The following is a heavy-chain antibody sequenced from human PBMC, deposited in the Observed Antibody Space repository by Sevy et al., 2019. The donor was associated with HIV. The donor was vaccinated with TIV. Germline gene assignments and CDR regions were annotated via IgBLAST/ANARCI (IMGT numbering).Heavy chain of an antibody. CDR3: ARDRGTYYDTSGYPYLLEAGFDY. J-gene: IGHJ4*02. V-gene: IGHV3-30-3*01. D-gene: IGHD3-22*01. Sequence: GGSLRLSCAASGFTFSSYAMHWVRQAPGKGLEAVAVISYDANAKFYADSVKGRFTISRDNSKNTLDLQMNSLTDEDTAVYYCARDRGTYYDTSGYPYLLEAGFDYWGQGTLVTVSS. CDR2: ISYDANAK. CDR1: GFTFSSYA.